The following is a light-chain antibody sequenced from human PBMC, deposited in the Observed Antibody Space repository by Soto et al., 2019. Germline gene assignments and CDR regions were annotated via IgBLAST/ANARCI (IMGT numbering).Light chain of an antibody. CDR2: GAS. V-gene: IGKV3D-15*01. J-gene: IGKJ5*01. Sequence: MSQSPSTLSGSVGDRVTITFRASQSVSSCLAWYQQKPGQAPRLLIYGASTRATGIPARFSGSGSGTEFTLTISSLQSEDFAVYYCQQYNNWQITFGQGTRLEIK. CDR3: QQYNNWQIT. CDR1: QSVSSC.